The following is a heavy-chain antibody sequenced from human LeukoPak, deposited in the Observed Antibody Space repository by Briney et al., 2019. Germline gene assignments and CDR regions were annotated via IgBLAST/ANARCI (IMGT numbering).Heavy chain of an antibody. D-gene: IGHD4-17*01. Sequence: ASETLSLTCTVSGYSISSGYYWGWIRQPPGKGLEWIGGIYHSGSTYYNPSLKSRVTISVDTSKNQFSLKLSSVTAADTAVYYCARQAESRDYGDYGGPREEFDYWGQGTLVTVSS. CDR2: IYHSGST. CDR3: ARQAESRDYGDYGGPREEFDY. CDR1: GYSISSGYY. V-gene: IGHV4-38-2*02. J-gene: IGHJ4*02.